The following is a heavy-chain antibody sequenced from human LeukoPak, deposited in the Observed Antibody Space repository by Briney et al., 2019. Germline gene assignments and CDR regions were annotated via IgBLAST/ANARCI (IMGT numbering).Heavy chain of an antibody. V-gene: IGHV3-48*01. D-gene: IGHD4-17*01. Sequence: GGSLRLSCAASGFNFSSYSLNWVRQAPGKGLEWVSYISSSTRRIYYADSVKGRFTISRDNSKNTVYLQMNSLKPEDTAVYYCGRGSVDDYGVDYWGQGTLVTVSS. J-gene: IGHJ4*02. CDR3: GRGSVDDYGVDY. CDR1: GFNFSSYS. CDR2: ISSSTRRI.